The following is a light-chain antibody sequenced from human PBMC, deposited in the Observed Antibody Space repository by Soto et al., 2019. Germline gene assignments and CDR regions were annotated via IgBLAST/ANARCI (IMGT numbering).Light chain of an antibody. CDR2: DVT. Sequence: QSALTQPASVSGSPGQSITISCTGTSSDLGGYNFVSWYQQHPGEVPKLIIYDVTNRPSGVSDRFSGSKSGNTASLTISGLQAEDEADYYCCSYASSSTLVFGGGTKLTVL. J-gene: IGLJ2*01. CDR3: CSYASSSTLV. V-gene: IGLV2-14*03. CDR1: SSDLGGYNF.